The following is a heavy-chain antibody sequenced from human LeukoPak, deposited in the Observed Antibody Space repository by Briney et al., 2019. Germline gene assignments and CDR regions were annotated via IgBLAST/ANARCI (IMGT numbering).Heavy chain of an antibody. D-gene: IGHD4-11*01. CDR2: IYYSGKT. V-gene: IGHV4-59*01. Sequence: SETLSLTCTVSGGSISSDYWSWIRQPPGKGLEWIGYIYYSGKTYYNPSLKSRITISVDTSKNQFSLKLSSVTAADTAVYYCARGFYSPHYWGQGTLVSVSS. J-gene: IGHJ4*02. CDR3: ARGFYSPHY. CDR1: GGSISSDY.